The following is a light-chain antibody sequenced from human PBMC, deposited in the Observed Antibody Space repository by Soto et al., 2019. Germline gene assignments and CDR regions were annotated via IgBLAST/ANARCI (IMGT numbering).Light chain of an antibody. J-gene: IGKJ1*01. CDR3: QQSYNTPRT. CDR1: QSISYY. CDR2: GAS. Sequence: DIQMTQSPSSLSASVGDRVTITCRASQSISYYLNWYQQKPGKAPKLLIYGASSLQSGVPSRFNGSASGTDFTLTITNLQPEDFATYYCQQSYNTPRTFGQGSKVEIK. V-gene: IGKV1-39*01.